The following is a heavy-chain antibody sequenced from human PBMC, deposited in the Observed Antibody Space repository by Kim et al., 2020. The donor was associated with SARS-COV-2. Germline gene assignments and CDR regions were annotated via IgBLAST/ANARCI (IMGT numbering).Heavy chain of an antibody. CDR3: ARGSTNRRGFDY. J-gene: IGHJ4*02. Sequence: SETLSLTCTVSGGSISSYYWRWIRQPPGKGLEWIGYIYYSGSTNYNPSLKSRVTISVDTSKNQFSLKLSSVTAADTAVYYCARGSTNRRGFDYWGQGTLVTVSS. D-gene: IGHD5-12*01. CDR1: GGSISSYY. V-gene: IGHV4-59*01. CDR2: IYYSGST.